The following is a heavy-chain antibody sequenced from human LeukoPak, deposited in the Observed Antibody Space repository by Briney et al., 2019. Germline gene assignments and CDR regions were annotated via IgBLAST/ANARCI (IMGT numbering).Heavy chain of an antibody. J-gene: IGHJ5*02. CDR2: IYYSGST. Sequence: SETLSLTCTVSGGSISSGGYYWSWIRQHPGKGLEWIGYIYYSGSTYYNPSLKSRVTISVDTSKNQFSLKLSSVTAADTAVYYCAREFRGVLYNWFDPWGQGTLVTVSS. D-gene: IGHD3-10*01. CDR3: AREFRGVLYNWFDP. V-gene: IGHV4-31*03. CDR1: GGSISSGGYY.